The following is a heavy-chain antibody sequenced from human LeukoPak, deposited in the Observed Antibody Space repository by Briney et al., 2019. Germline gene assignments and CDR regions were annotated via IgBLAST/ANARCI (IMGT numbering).Heavy chain of an antibody. CDR2: INPNSGGT. D-gene: IGHD6-13*01. CDR3: ARVRAAADNWFDP. J-gene: IGHJ5*02. V-gene: IGHV1-2*02. CDR1: GCTFTGYY. Sequence: ASVTVSCKASGCTFTGYYMHWVRQAPGQGLEWMGWINPNSGGTNYAQKFQGRVTMTRDTSISTAYMELSRLRSDDTAVYYCARVRAAADNWFDPWGQGTLVTVSS.